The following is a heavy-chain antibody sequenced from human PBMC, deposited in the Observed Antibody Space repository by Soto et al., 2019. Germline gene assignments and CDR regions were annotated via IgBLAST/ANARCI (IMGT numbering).Heavy chain of an antibody. V-gene: IGHV1-46*01. CDR2: INPSGGST. D-gene: IGHD3-3*01. CDR3: ARAEGSLRFLEWLPHAEYFQH. CDR1: GYTFTSYY. J-gene: IGHJ1*01. Sequence: ASVKVSCKASGYTFTSYYMHWVRQAPGQGLEWTGIINPSGGSTSHAQKFQGRVTMTRDTSTSTVYMELSSLRSEDTAVYYCARAEGSLRFLEWLPHAEYFQHWGQGTLVTVSS.